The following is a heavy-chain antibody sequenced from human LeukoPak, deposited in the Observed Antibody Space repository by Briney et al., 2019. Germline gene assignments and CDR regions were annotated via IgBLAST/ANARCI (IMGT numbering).Heavy chain of an antibody. J-gene: IGHJ4*02. V-gene: IGHV4-39*01. CDR2: IYYSGST. Sequence: SSETLSLTCTVSGGSISSYYWGWIRQPPGKGLEWIGRIYYSGSTYYNPSLKSRVTISVDTSKNQFSLKLSSVTAADPAVYYCARCGSGSYAFSFRHWGQGTLVTVSS. CDR3: ARCGSGSYAFSFRH. D-gene: IGHD3-10*01. CDR1: GGSISSYY.